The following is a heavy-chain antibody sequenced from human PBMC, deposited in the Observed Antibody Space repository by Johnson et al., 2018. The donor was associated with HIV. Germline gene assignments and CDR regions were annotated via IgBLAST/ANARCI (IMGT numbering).Heavy chain of an antibody. CDR1: GFTFSTYA. J-gene: IGHJ3*02. V-gene: IGHV3-64*01. Sequence: VQLVESGGGVVQPGRSLRLSCAASGFTFSTYAIHWVCQAPGKGLEYVSAISNNGGSTYYANSVKGRFTISRDNSKNTLYLQMGSLRAEDMAVYYCARRFYDSSGAGFDIWGQGTMVTVSS. D-gene: IGHD3-22*01. CDR2: ISNNGGST. CDR3: ARRFYDSSGAGFDI.